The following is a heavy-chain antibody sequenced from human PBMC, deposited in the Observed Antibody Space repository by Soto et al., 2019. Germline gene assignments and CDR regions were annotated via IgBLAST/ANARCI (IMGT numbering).Heavy chain of an antibody. CDR2: IYYSGST. V-gene: IGHV4-59*01. Sequence: PSETLSLTCTVSGGSISSYYWSWIRQPPGKGLEWIGYIYYSGSTNYNPSLKSRVTISVDTSKNQFSLKLSSVTAADTAVYYCARYGSGSYQRFDPWGQGTLVTVS. J-gene: IGHJ5*02. CDR3: ARYGSGSYQRFDP. D-gene: IGHD3-10*01. CDR1: GGSISSYY.